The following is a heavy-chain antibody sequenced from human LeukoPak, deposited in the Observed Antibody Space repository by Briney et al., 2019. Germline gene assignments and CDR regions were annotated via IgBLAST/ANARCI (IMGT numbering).Heavy chain of an antibody. J-gene: IGHJ4*02. CDR3: ARHDDIIAVAEDY. CDR2: ISSSGSTM. V-gene: IGHV3-11*01. D-gene: IGHD6-19*01. Sequence: GGSLRLSCAASGFTFSDYYMSWIRQAPGKGLEWVSYISSSGSTMYYADSVKGRFTISRDNAKNSLYLQMNSLRAEDTAVYYCARHDDIIAVAEDYWGQGTLVTVSS. CDR1: GFTFSDYY.